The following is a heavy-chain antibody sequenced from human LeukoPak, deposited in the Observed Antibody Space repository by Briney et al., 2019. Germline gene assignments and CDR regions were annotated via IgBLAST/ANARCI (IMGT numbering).Heavy chain of an antibody. V-gene: IGHV4-39*01. CDR3: ARPYLDCSGGSCYSGAFDI. CDR1: GGSISSSSYY. CDR2: IYYSGST. D-gene: IGHD2-15*01. J-gene: IGHJ3*02. Sequence: SETLSLTCTVSGGSISSSSYYWGGIRQPPGKGLEWIGSIYYSGSTYYNPSLKSRVTISVDTSKNQFSLKLSSATAADTAVYYCARPYLDCSGGSCYSGAFDIWGQGTMVTVSS.